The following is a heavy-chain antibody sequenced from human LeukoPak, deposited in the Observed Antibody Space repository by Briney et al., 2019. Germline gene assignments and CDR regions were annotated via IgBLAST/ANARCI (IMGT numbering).Heavy chain of an antibody. J-gene: IGHJ4*02. CDR3: GSGYDIDY. V-gene: IGHV3-48*03. CDR1: GFTFNSYE. D-gene: IGHD2-2*01. Sequence: GGSLRLSCAASGFTFNSYERKWVGQAQGKGLEWVSYISRSGSTIYYADSVKGRFTISRDNAKNSLYLQMSSLRAEDTAVYYCGSGYDIDYWGQGILVTVSP. CDR2: ISRSGSTI.